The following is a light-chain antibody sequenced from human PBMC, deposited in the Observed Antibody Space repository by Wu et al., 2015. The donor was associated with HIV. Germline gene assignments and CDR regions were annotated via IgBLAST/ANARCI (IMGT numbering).Light chain of an antibody. CDR1: QSVSSRY. CDR3: QHYGNSLPYS. J-gene: IGKJ2*03. V-gene: IGKV3-20*01. CDR2: GAS. Sequence: EIVLTQSPGTLPLSPGERATLSCRASQSVSSRYLAWYQQKPGQAPRLVIYGASSRATDIPDRFSGSGSGTDFTLTISRLEPEDFAVYYCQHYGNSLPYSFGQGTKLEIK.